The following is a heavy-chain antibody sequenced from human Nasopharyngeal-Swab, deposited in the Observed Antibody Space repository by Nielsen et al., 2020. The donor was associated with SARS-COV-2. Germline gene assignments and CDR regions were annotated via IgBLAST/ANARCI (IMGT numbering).Heavy chain of an antibody. J-gene: IGHJ4*02. Sequence: GGSLRLSCAASGFTFSNYAMTWVRQAPGKGLEWVSIISGSGGSTFYADSVKGRLTISRDNSKNTLYLQMNSLRADDTALYYCAKGLAATCGGDCFSRILGFWGQGILVTVSS. V-gene: IGHV3-23*01. CDR2: ISGSGGST. D-gene: IGHD2-21*02. CDR1: GFTFSNYA. CDR3: AKGLAATCGGDCFSRILGF.